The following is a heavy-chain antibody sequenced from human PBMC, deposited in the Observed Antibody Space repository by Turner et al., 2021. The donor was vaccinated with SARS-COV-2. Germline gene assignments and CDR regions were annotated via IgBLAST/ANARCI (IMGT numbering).Heavy chain of an antibody. CDR1: CGSISSSRYY. CDR3: ARSNYDFWSGYYTFYFDY. Sequence: QLQLQESGPGLVKPSETLSLTCTFSCGSISSSRYYWGWIRQPPGKGLEWIGSIYYSGSTYYNPSLKSRVTISVDTSKNQFSLKLSSVTAADTAVYYCARSNYDFWSGYYTFYFDYWGQGTLVTVSS. CDR2: IYYSGST. V-gene: IGHV4-39*01. D-gene: IGHD3-3*01. J-gene: IGHJ4*02.